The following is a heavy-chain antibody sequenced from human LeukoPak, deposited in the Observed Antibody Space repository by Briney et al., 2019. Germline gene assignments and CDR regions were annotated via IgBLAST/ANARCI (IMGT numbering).Heavy chain of an antibody. Sequence: SETLSLTCTVSGGSISSSSYYWGWIRQPPGKGLEWIGSIYYSGSTYYNPSLKSRVTISVDTSKNQFSLKLSSVTAADTAVYYCARARLVDDYGDYGRWNYYYYYYMDVWGKGTTVTVSS. CDR3: ARARLVDDYGDYGRWNYYYYYYMDV. V-gene: IGHV4-39*07. D-gene: IGHD4-17*01. J-gene: IGHJ6*03. CDR2: IYYSGST. CDR1: GGSISSSSYY.